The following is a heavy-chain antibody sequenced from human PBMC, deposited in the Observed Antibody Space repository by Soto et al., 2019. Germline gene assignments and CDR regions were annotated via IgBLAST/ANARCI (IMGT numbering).Heavy chain of an antibody. CDR1: GFTFSTFS. CDR2: ISHSSTTI. CDR3: ARDNYYHYMDV. Sequence: GGSLRLSCTASGFTFSTFSMDWVRQVPGRGLEWISYISHSSTTINYADSVKGRFTVSRENARNSLYLQMNSLRAEDTAMYYCARDNYYHYMDVWGKGTTVTVSS. V-gene: IGHV3-48*01. J-gene: IGHJ6*03.